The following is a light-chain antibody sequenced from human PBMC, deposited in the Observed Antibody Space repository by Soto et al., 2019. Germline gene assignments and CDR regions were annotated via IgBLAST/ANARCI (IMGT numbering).Light chain of an antibody. CDR3: FQDYNYPRT. CDR1: QGIRKD. CDR2: ATS. J-gene: IGKJ1*01. V-gene: IGKV1-6*01. Sequence: AIQMTQSPSSLSASVGDRVTITCRASQGIRKDLGWYQQRPGKAPKLLIFATSSLQSGVPSRFSGSGSGTDFTLTISSLQPEDFATYYCFQDYNYPRTFGQGTKVDIK.